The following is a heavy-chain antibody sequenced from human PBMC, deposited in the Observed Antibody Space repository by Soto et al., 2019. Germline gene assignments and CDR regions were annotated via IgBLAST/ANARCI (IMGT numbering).Heavy chain of an antibody. J-gene: IGHJ6*02. D-gene: IGHD2-2*01. CDR1: GGTFSSYA. CDR3: ARGGVVVVPAAILVAYYYGMDV. CDR2: VIPIFGTA. V-gene: IGHV1-69*01. Sequence: QVQLVQSGAEVKKPGASGKVSCKASGGTFSSYAISWVRQAPGQGLEGMGGVIPIFGTANYAQKFQGRVTITADESTSTAYMELSSLRSEDTAVYYCARGGVVVVPAAILVAYYYGMDVWGQGTTVTVSS.